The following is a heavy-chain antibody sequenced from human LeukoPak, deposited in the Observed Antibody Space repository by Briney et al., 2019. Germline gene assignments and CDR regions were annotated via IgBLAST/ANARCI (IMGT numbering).Heavy chain of an antibody. J-gene: IGHJ4*02. CDR2: IIGLGGTT. CDR1: A. CDR3: AKKMGGYSYGAFDY. Sequence: AMXWXXXAPGKGLEGVSAIIGLGGTTYYAASVKARFTISRDNSKNPLYLQMTSLRAEDTAVYYCAKKMGGYSYGAFDYWGQGTLVTVSS. D-gene: IGHD5-18*01. V-gene: IGHV3-23*01.